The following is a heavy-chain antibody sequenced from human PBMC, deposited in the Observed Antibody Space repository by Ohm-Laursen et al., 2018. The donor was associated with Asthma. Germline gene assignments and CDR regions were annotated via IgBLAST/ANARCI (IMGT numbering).Heavy chain of an antibody. CDR2: ISTASTFI. Sequence: SLRLSCAASGYSFSLYSIHWVRQAPGKGLEWVASISTASTFIYYGDSVRGRFTTSRDNAKNSLYLQMNSLRAEDTAVYYCATDGGDPSMDVWGQGTTVTVSS. CDR1: GYSFSLYS. CDR3: ATDGGDPSMDV. V-gene: IGHV3-21*01. J-gene: IGHJ6*02. D-gene: IGHD2-21*02.